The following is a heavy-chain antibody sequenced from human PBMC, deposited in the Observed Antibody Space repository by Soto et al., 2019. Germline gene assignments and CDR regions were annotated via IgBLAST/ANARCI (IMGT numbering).Heavy chain of an antibody. CDR3: ARGREVYGERRYFDY. V-gene: IGHV4-31*03. Sequence: QVQLQESGPGLVKPSQTLSLTCTVSGDSISSGGYFWSWIRQHPGKGLEWIGYIYYGGRTDYNPSLRSRLNISVDTSRNHFSLKLSSVTAADTAVYYCARGREVYGERRYFDYWGQGTLVTVSS. J-gene: IGHJ4*02. D-gene: IGHD4-17*01. CDR2: IYYGGRT. CDR1: GDSISSGGYF.